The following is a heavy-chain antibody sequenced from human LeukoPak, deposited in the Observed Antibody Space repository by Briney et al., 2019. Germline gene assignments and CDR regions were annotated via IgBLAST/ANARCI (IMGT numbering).Heavy chain of an antibody. Sequence: RGSLRLSCAASGFTLSSYAMSWVRQAPGKGLEWVSAISGSGGSTYYADSVKGRFTISRDNAKNSLYLQMNSLRAEDTAVYYCAELGITMIGGVWGKGTTVTISS. CDR1: GFTLSSYA. CDR3: AELGITMIGGV. CDR2: ISGSGGST. D-gene: IGHD3-10*02. V-gene: IGHV3-23*01. J-gene: IGHJ6*04.